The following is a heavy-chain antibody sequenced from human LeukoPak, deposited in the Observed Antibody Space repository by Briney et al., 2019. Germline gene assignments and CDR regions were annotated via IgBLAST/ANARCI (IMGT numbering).Heavy chain of an antibody. V-gene: IGHV3-7*01. D-gene: IGHD6-19*01. J-gene: IGHJ4*02. CDR2: IKQDGSEK. CDR3: ARDILGWLVDY. CDR1: GFTFSNYW. Sequence: GGSLRLSCAASGFTFSNYWMSWVRLAPGKGLEWVANIKQDGSEKYYVDSVKGRFTISRDNAKNSLYLQMNSLRAEDTAVYYCARDILGWLVDYWGQGTLVTVSS.